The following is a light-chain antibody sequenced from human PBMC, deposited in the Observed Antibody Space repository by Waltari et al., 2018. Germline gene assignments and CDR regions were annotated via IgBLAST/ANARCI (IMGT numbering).Light chain of an antibody. J-gene: IGKJ1*01. V-gene: IGKV3-11*01. CDR3: QLRDNWPRT. CDR2: DAS. Sequence: IVLTQSPATLSLSPGERAALSCRASQSISSYLAWYQQKPGQAPRLLIYDASNSATGIPARFSGRGSGTDFTLSITTLEPEDFAVYYCQLRDNWPRTFGQGTRVEV. CDR1: QSISSY.